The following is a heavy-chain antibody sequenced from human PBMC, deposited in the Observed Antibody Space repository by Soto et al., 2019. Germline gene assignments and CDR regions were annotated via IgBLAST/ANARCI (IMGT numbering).Heavy chain of an antibody. Sequence: AALKVSCKASGYTITGDYMRRVRHAPGQGLEWMGWINPNSGGTNYAQKFQGRVTMTRDTSISTAYMELSRLRSDDTAVYYCARGVLYSGYIYAFDIWGQGTMVTVSS. CDR2: INPNSGGT. CDR1: GYTITGDY. J-gene: IGHJ3*02. V-gene: IGHV1-2*02. D-gene: IGHD5-12*01. CDR3: ARGVLYSGYIYAFDI.